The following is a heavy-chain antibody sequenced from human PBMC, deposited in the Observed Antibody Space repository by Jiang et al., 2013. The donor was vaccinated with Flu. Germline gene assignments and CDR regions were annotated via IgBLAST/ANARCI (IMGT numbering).Heavy chain of an antibody. CDR2: IDWDDDK. CDR3: ARIRRGSYYEKWFDP. V-gene: IGHV2-70*01. D-gene: IGHD1-26*01. CDR1: GFSLATSGMC. J-gene: IGHJ5*02. Sequence: KPTQTLTLTCTFSGFSLATSGMCVSWIRQPPGKALEWLALIDWDDDKYYNTSLRTRLTISKDTSKNXVVLTMTNLDPVDTATYYCARIRRGSYYEKWFDPWGQGTLVTVSS.